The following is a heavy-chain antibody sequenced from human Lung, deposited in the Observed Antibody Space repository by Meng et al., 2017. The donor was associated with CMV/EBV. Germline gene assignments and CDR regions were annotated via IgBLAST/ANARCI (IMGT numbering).Heavy chain of an antibody. V-gene: IGHV3-66*02. CDR3: ARDLEWFGSGGYFGMAV. CDR2: IYSGGST. D-gene: IGHD3-10*01. J-gene: IGHJ6*02. CDR1: GFTVSDNY. Sequence: SCAASGFTVSDNYMSWVRQAPGKGLEWVSVIYSGGSTYYADSVKGRFTISRDNSKNTLYLQMNSLRAEDTAVYYCARDLEWFGSGGYFGMAVWGQGPTVTVSS.